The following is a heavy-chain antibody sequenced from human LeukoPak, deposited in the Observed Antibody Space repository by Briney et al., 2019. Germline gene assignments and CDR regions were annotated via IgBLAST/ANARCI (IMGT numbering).Heavy chain of an antibody. CDR3: AKAPVLRYFDWLPNDAFDI. V-gene: IGHV3-30*18. D-gene: IGHD3-9*01. Sequence: GGSLRLSCAASGFTFSSYGMHWVRQAPDKGLEWVAVISYDGSNKYYADSVKGRFTISRDNSKNTLYLQMNSLRAEDTAVYYCAKAPVLRYFDWLPNDAFDIWGQGTMVTVSS. J-gene: IGHJ3*02. CDR1: GFTFSSYG. CDR2: ISYDGSNK.